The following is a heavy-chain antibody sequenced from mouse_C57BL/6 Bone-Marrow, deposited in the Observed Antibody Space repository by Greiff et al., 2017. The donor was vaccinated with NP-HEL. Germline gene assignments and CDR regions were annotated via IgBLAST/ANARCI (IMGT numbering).Heavy chain of an antibody. CDR2: IYPISGGT. Sequence: QVQLQQPGAELVKPGASVKLSCKASGYTFTSYWMHWVKQRPGRGLEWIGRIYPISGGTKYHEKFKSKATLTVDNTSSTAYIQLSSLTSEDSAVYDGARSLLLLRSYYYAMDYGGQGTSVTVSS. D-gene: IGHD1-1*01. CDR1: GYTFTSYW. J-gene: IGHJ4*01. CDR3: ARSLLLLRSYYYAMDY. V-gene: IGHV1-72*01.